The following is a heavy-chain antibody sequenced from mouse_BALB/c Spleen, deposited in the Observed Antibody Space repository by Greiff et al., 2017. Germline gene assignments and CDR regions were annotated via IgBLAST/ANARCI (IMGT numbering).Heavy chain of an antibody. CDR3: ARWLQDYAMDY. Sequence: QVQLKESGAELAKPGASVKMSCKASGYTFTSYWMHWVKQRPGQGLEWIGYINPSTGYTEYNQKFKDKATLTADKSSSTAYMQLSSLTSEDSAVYYCARWLQDYAMDYWGQGTSVTVSS. CDR1: GYTFTSYW. J-gene: IGHJ4*01. CDR2: INPSTGYT. D-gene: IGHD1-2*01. V-gene: IGHV1-7*01.